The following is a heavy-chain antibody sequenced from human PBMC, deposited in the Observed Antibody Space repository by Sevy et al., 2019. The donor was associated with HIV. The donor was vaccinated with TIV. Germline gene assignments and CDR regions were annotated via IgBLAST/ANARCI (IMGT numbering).Heavy chain of an antibody. CDR2: IYTGGGT. V-gene: IGHV3-53*01. J-gene: IGHJ4*02. CDR1: GFIVTSHY. CDR3: ARVPRYDEPYYFDY. D-gene: IGHD3-3*01. Sequence: GGSLRLSCAASGFIVTSHYMAWVRQAPGKGLEWISSIYTGGGTYYADSVKGRFTISRDNSKNTQYLQMNSLSAEDTASSYCARVPRYDEPYYFDYWGQGALVTVSS.